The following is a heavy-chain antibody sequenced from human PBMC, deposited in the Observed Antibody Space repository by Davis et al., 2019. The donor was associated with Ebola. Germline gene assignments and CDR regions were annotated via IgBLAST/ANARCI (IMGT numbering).Heavy chain of an antibody. Sequence: AASVKVSCKASGYTFTSYGISWVRQAPGQGLEWMGWINPHNGNTNYAQNVQGRVTMTTDTSTNTAYMELRSLRSDDTAVYYCARAQFPTTSDHWGQGTLVTVSS. J-gene: IGHJ4*02. D-gene: IGHD1-1*01. V-gene: IGHV1-18*04. CDR3: ARAQFPTTSDH. CDR1: GYTFTSYG. CDR2: INPHNGNT.